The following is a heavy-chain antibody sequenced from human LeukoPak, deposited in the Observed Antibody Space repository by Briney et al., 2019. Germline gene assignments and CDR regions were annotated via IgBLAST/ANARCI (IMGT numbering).Heavy chain of an antibody. CDR3: AATIKRDYGDTNLDY. Sequence: PSETLSLTCTVPGDSISSYFWSWIRNPPGKGRDGMGYMHNGVHTNYNPSLKSRVTISGDTSKNQVSLKVTSVTAADTAVYYCAATIKRDYGDTNLDYWGQGTLVTVSS. J-gene: IGHJ4*02. D-gene: IGHD4/OR15-4a*01. CDR2: MHNGVHT. V-gene: IGHV4-59*01. CDR1: GDSISSYF.